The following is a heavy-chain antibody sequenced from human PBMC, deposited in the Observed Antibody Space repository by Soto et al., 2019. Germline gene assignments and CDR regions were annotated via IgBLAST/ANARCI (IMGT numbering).Heavy chain of an antibody. J-gene: IGHJ3*02. D-gene: IGHD3-22*01. Sequence: QVQLQESGPGLVKPSETLSLTCSVSGGSITSYYWSWIRQPPGKGLECLAYIYYSGSTSYNPSLRGRVSIERDTSTNQFSLKLSAVTAADTAVYYCARAYDGSGPNSGGYGFDIWGQGTMVTFSS. CDR1: GGSITSYY. CDR3: ARAYDGSGPNSGGYGFDI. V-gene: IGHV4-59*01. CDR2: IYYSGST.